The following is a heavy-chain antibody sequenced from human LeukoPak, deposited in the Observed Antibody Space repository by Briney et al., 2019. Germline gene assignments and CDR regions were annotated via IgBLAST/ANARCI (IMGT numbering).Heavy chain of an antibody. J-gene: IGHJ5*02. CDR1: GGSISSYY. CDR2: IYYSGST. D-gene: IGHD6-19*01. V-gene: IGHV4-59*08. Sequence: SETLSLTCTVSGGSISSYYWSWIRQPPGKGLEWIGYIYYSGSTNYNPSLKSRVTISVDTSKNQFSLKLSSVTAADTAVYYCARFEYEGYSSGSWGQGTLVTVSA. CDR3: ARFEYEGYSSGS.